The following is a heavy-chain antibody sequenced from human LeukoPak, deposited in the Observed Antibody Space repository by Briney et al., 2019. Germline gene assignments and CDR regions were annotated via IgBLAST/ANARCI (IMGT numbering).Heavy chain of an antibody. J-gene: IGHJ4*02. CDR3: TTRRQDGC. CDR1: GFTFSDAW. V-gene: IGHV3-15*01. D-gene: IGHD6-25*01. Sequence: GGSLRLSCVASGFTFSDAWMSWVRQAPGKGLEWVGRIKSKIDGGTIDYAAPVKGRFTISRDDSRNTLYLQMNSLKTEDTVVYYCTTRRQDGCWGQGTLVTVS. CDR2: IKSKIDGGTI.